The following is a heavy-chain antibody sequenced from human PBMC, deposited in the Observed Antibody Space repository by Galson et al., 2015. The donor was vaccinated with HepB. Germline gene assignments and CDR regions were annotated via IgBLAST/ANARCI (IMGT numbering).Heavy chain of an antibody. Sequence: SVKVSCKASGFTFTSSAMQWVRQARGQRLEWIGWIVVGSGNTNYAQKFQERVTITRDMSTSTAYMELSSLRSEDTAVYYCAAEILTYSSSWGDAFDIWGQGTMVTVSS. D-gene: IGHD6-13*01. CDR2: IVVGSGNT. CDR3: AAEILTYSSSWGDAFDI. V-gene: IGHV1-58*02. CDR1: GFTFTSSA. J-gene: IGHJ3*02.